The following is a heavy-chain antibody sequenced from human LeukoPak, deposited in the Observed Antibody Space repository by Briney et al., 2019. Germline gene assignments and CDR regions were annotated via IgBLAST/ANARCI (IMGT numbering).Heavy chain of an antibody. CDR1: GFSFSSYE. CDR2: IGRSGRNI. CDR3: ARVRRSYGYQYYHGLDA. Sequence: PGGSLRLSCAASGFSFSSYEMTWVRQAPGRGLEWVSYIGRSGRNIYYADSVKGRFTVSRDNTKDSLFLQMNSLRAEDTAVYYCARVRRSYGYQYYHGLDAWGQGTTVTVSS. D-gene: IGHD4-17*01. V-gene: IGHV3-48*03. J-gene: IGHJ6*02.